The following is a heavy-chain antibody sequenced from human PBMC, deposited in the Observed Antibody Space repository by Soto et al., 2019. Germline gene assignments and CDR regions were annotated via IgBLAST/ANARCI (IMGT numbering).Heavy chain of an antibody. V-gene: IGHV5-51*01. CDR2: IFPADSDT. D-gene: IGHD2-15*01. Sequence: ESPKISCKGSGYSFSNYWIAWVRQMPGKGLEWMGIIFPADSDTKYSPSFQGQVTISADKSISTAYLQWSSLKASDTAMYYCARSVVVQSTMNYFDYWGQGSLVTVSA. CDR1: GYSFSNYW. J-gene: IGHJ4*02. CDR3: ARSVVVQSTMNYFDY.